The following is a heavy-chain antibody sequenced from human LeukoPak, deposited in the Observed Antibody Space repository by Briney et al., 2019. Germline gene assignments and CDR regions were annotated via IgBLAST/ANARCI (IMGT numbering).Heavy chain of an antibody. CDR1: GFTFSNYE. CDR3: ARGLDSSSWYFYYYYMDV. Sequence: PGGSLRLSCAASGFTFSNYEMNWVRQAPGKGLEWVSYISSSDSNIYYADSVKGRFTISRDNAKNSLYLQMNSLRAEDTAVYYCARGLDSSSWYFYYYYMDVWGKGTTVIISS. J-gene: IGHJ6*03. V-gene: IGHV3-48*03. D-gene: IGHD6-13*01. CDR2: ISSSDSNI.